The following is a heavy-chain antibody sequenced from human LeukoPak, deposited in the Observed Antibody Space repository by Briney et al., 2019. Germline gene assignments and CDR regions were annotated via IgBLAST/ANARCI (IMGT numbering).Heavy chain of an antibody. CDR2: ISWNSGSI. D-gene: IGHD6-13*01. J-gene: IGHJ4*02. Sequence: GGSLRLSCAASGFNFGRYAMRWVRQAPGKGLEWVSGISWNSGSIGYADSVKGRFTISRDNAKNSLYLQMNSLRAEDTALYYCAKDSRSWYYFNYCGQATLVTVPS. CDR1: GFNFGRYA. CDR3: AKDSRSWYYFNY. V-gene: IGHV3-9*01.